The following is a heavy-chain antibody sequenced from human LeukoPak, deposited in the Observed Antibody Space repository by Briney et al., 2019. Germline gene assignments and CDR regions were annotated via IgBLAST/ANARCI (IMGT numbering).Heavy chain of an antibody. Sequence: PSETLSLTCTVSGDSISGYYWTWIRQPAGKGLEWIGEINHSGSTNYNPSLKSRVTISVDTSKNQFSLKLSSVTAADTAVYYCARDSDFWTTWGQGTMVTVSS. CDR2: INHSGST. J-gene: IGHJ3*01. D-gene: IGHD3-3*01. CDR3: ARDSDFWTT. CDR1: GDSISGYY. V-gene: IGHV4-34*01.